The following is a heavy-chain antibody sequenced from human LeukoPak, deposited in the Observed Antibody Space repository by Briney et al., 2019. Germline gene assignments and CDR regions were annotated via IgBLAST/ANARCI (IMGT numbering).Heavy chain of an antibody. D-gene: IGHD5-12*01. CDR2: ISGSGGST. CDR3: TTYYDYIYYYYYMDV. CDR1: GFTFSSYG. Sequence: PGGTLRLSCAASGFTFSSYGMSWVRQAPGKGLEWVSAISGSGGSTYYADSVKGRFTISRDNSKNTLYLQMNSLRAEDTAVYYCTTYYDYIYYYYYMDVWGKGTTVTVSS. V-gene: IGHV3-23*01. J-gene: IGHJ6*03.